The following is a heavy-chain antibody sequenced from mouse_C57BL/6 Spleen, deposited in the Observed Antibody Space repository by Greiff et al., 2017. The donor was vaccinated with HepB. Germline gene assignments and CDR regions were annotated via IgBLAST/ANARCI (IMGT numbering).Heavy chain of an antibody. CDR2: ISSGGDYI. D-gene: IGHD2-1*01. V-gene: IGHV5-9-1*02. Sequence: EVKLVESGEGLVKPGGSLKLSCAASGFTFSSYAMSWVRQTPEKRLEWVAYISSGGDYIYYADTVKGRFTISRDNARNTLYLQMSSLKSEDTAMYYCTRDLLLDWYFDVWGTGTTVTVSS. CDR3: TRDLLLDWYFDV. CDR1: GFTFSSYA. J-gene: IGHJ1*03.